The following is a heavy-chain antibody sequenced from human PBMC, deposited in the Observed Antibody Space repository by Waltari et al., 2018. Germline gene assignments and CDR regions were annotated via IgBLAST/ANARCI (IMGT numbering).Heavy chain of an antibody. Sequence: QVQLQESGPGLVKPSETLSLICSVSGCSISNYYWNWIRQTPGKGLEWIGYISSSGETNYTHALKRRVSVSLDTSKTRFSLRLSSVTAADTAVYYCARATYYDFSSGYSFDNWGQGTLVTVSS. CDR3: ARATYYDFSSGYSFDN. CDR1: GCSISNYY. J-gene: IGHJ4*02. CDR2: ISSSGET. V-gene: IGHV4-59*01. D-gene: IGHD3-3*01.